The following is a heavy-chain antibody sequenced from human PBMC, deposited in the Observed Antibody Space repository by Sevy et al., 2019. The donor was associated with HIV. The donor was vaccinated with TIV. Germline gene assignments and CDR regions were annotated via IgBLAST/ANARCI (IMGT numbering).Heavy chain of an antibody. Sequence: GSLRLSCAASGFTFSDYYMNWVRQAPGKGLEWGSSISGRSSYIHYADSVRGRFTISRDNAKNSLYLQMNSLRVDDTAVYFCARDGGCSSTSCLLYFDSWGQGALVTVSS. J-gene: IGHJ4*02. CDR2: ISGRSSYI. CDR3: ARDGGCSSTSCLLYFDS. D-gene: IGHD2-2*01. CDR1: GFTFSDYY. V-gene: IGHV3-21*01.